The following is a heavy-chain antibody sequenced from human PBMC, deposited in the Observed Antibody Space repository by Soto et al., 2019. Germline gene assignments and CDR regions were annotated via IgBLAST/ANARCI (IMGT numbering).Heavy chain of an antibody. CDR3: ASNYGDYRYYYGMDV. D-gene: IGHD4-17*01. V-gene: IGHV1-69*12. Sequence: QVQLVQSGAEVKKPGSSVKVSCKASGGTFSSYALSWVRQAPGQGLEWMAGIIPLFGTADYAQKLQGRVTITAGESTSTAYMELSSLRSEDTAVYYCASNYGDYRYYYGMDVWGQGTTVTVSS. J-gene: IGHJ6*01. CDR1: GGTFSSYA. CDR2: IIPLFGTA.